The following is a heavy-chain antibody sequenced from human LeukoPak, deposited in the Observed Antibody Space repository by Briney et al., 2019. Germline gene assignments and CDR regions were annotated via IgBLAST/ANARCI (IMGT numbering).Heavy chain of an antibody. J-gene: IGHJ4*02. Sequence: GGSLRLSCAASGFTVSSDYMSWVRQAPGKGLEWVSVIYSGGSTYYADSVKGRFTISGDNAKNSLYLQMNSLRAEDTAVYYCARNFGGGDSSGPYSWGQGTQVTVSS. CDR2: IYSGGST. V-gene: IGHV3-66*01. CDR1: GFTVSSDY. CDR3: ARNFGGGDSSGPYS. D-gene: IGHD3-22*01.